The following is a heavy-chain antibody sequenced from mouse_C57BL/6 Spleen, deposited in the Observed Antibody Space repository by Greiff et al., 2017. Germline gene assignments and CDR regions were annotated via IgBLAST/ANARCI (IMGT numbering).Heavy chain of an antibody. D-gene: IGHD1-1*01. CDR3: TRERKLYGSSYDDY. CDR2: IDPETGGT. V-gene: IGHV1-15*01. CDR1: GYTFTDYE. J-gene: IGHJ2*01. Sequence: VQLVESGAELVRPGASVTLSCKASGYTFTDYEMHWVKQTPVHGLEWIGAIDPETGGTAYNQKFKGKAILTADKSSSTAYMELRSLTSEDSAVYYCTRERKLYGSSYDDYWGQGTTLTVSS.